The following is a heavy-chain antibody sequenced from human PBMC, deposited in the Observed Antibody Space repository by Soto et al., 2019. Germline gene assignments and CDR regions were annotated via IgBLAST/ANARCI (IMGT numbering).Heavy chain of an antibody. CDR2: SSNSGSLT. D-gene: IGHD3-10*02. Sequence: ARGPPRLPWGAVGLNLSDHYMSWIRQAPGKGLEWIGYSSNSGSLTRYADSVKGRFSISRDNAKNALYLQINSLRGEETATYYCVRSGDKYNVLDYWGQGTPVT. CDR3: VRSGDKYNVLDY. V-gene: IGHV3-11*06. CDR1: GLNLSDHY. J-gene: IGHJ4*02.